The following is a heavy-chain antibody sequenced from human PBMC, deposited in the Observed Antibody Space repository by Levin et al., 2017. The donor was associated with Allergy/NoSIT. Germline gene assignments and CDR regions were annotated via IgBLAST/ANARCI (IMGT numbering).Heavy chain of an antibody. CDR3: ARIEAPYYYDSSGSDY. Sequence: PGESLKISCAASGFTFYTYTMSWVRQAPGKGLEWVSSITSSSNYKYYADSVKGRFTISRDNANNSLYLQLNSLRAEDTAIYYCARIEAPYYYDSSGSDYWGQGTLVTVSS. CDR2: ITSSSNYK. D-gene: IGHD3-22*01. CDR1: GFTFYTYT. J-gene: IGHJ4*02. V-gene: IGHV3-21*01.